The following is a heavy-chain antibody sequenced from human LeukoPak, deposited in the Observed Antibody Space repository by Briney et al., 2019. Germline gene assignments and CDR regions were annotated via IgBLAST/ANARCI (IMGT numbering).Heavy chain of an antibody. J-gene: IGHJ5*02. V-gene: IGHV4-34*01. CDR1: GGSFSGYY. Sequence: PSETLSLTCGVYGGSFSGYYWNWIRQSPGKGLEWIGEINHSGNTNYNPSLKSRVTISVDTSKNQFSLKLSSVTAADTAVYYCASSRRYGDSLRWFDPWGQGTLVTVSS. D-gene: IGHD4-17*01. CDR2: INHSGNT. CDR3: ASSRRYGDSLRWFDP.